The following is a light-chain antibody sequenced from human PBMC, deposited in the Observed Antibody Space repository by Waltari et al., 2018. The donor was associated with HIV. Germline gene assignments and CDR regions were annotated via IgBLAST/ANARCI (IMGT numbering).Light chain of an antibody. CDR3: MQSAQFPVT. Sequence: VMTQTPPSLSVTPGQAASISCKSSETLLHSDGKTSFYWYVQKTGLPPQLLFYEVSNRFAGVPDRFSGSGSGTDFTLILSRVEAEDVGIYYCMQSAQFPVTFGGGTKVEI. CDR2: EVS. CDR1: ETLLHSDGKTS. V-gene: IGKV2D-29*01. J-gene: IGKJ4*01.